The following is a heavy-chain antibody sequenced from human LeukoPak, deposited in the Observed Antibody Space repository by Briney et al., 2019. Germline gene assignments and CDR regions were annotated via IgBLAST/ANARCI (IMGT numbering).Heavy chain of an antibody. CDR1: GGSISSYY. D-gene: IGHD3-10*01. Sequence: SETLSLTCTVSGGSISSYYWSWLRQPPGKGLEWIGYIYYSGSTNYNPSLKSRVTISVDTSKNQFSLKLSSVTAADTAVYYCARVRGVGAFDIWGQGTMVTVSS. CDR3: ARVRGVGAFDI. V-gene: IGHV4-59*01. CDR2: IYYSGST. J-gene: IGHJ3*02.